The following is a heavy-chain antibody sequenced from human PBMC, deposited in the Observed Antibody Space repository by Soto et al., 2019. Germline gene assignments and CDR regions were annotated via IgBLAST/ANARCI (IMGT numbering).Heavy chain of an antibody. D-gene: IGHD3-10*01. CDR1: GGSISSGGYS. V-gene: IGHV4-30-2*01. J-gene: IGHJ5*01. Sequence: PSETLSLTCAVSGGSISSGGYSWSWIRQPPGKGLEWIGYIYHSGSTYYNPSLKSRVTISVDRSKNQFSLKLSSVTAADTAVYYCARVRGEFDSWAQRTPVTVSS. CDR2: IYHSGST. CDR3: ARVRGEFDS.